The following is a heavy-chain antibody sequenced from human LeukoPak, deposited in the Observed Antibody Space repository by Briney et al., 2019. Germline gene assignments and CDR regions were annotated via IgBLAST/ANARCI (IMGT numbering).Heavy chain of an antibody. CDR1: GFTFNNYG. J-gene: IGHJ4*02. D-gene: IGHD3-22*01. CDR2: ISYDGSNK. CDR3: AKGDRITMIVAVDY. Sequence: PGGSLRLSCAASGFTFNNYGMHWVRQAPGKGLEWVAVISYDGSNKYYADSVKGRFTISRDNSKNTLYLQMNSLRAEDTAVYYCAKGDRITMIVAVDYWGQGTLVTVSS. V-gene: IGHV3-30*18.